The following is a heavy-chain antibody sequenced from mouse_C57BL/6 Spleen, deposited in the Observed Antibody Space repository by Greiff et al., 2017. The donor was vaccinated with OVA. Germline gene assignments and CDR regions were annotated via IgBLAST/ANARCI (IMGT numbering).Heavy chain of an antibody. CDR1: GYSIPSGYY. V-gene: IGHV3-6*01. CDR2: ISYDGSN. Sequence: DVQLQESGPGLVKPSQSLSLTCSVTGYSIPSGYYWNWIRQFPGNKLEWMGYISYDGSNNYNPSLKNRISITRDTSKNQFFLKLNSVTTEDTATYYCARDGSDSWSAYWGQGTLVTVSA. CDR3: ARDGSDSWSAY. J-gene: IGHJ3*01.